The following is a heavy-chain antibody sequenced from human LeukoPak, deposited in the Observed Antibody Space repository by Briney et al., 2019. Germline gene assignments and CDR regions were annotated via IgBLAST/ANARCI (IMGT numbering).Heavy chain of an antibody. CDR3: AKDGHGSGSFDY. Sequence: GGSLRLSCAASGFTFSSYWMTWVRQAPGKGLEWVANIKEDGGEGYYVDSVKGRFTVSRDNAKNSLYLQLTSLRAEDTAVYYCAKDGHGSGSFDYWGQGTLVTVSS. D-gene: IGHD3-10*01. J-gene: IGHJ4*02. CDR1: GFTFSSYW. V-gene: IGHV3-7*03. CDR2: IKEDGGEG.